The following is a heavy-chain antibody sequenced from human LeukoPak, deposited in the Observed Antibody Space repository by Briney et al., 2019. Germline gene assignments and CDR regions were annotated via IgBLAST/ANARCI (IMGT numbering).Heavy chain of an antibody. CDR1: GYTFTGYY. V-gene: IGHV1-2*02. CDR3: ARVGTSTGGSYYFSIHY. J-gene: IGHJ4*02. Sequence: ASVKVSCKASGYTFTGYYMHWVRQAPGQGLEWMGWINPNSGGTNYAQKFQGRVTMTRDTSISTAYMELSRLRSDDTAVYYCARVGTSTGGSYYFSIHYWGQGTLVTVSS. CDR2: INPNSGGT. D-gene: IGHD1-26*01.